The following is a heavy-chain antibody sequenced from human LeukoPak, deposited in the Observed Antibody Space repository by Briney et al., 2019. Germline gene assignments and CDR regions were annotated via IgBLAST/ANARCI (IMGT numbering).Heavy chain of an antibody. CDR1: CGSISSSSYY. D-gene: IGHD2-2*01. Sequence: PSETLSLTCTVSCGSISSSSYYWGWIRQPPGKGLEWIGSIYYSGSTYYNPSLKSRVTISVDTSKNQFSLKLSSVPAADTAVYYCARFITGVVPAAIPAAFDYYYYGMDVWGQGTTVTVSS. CDR2: IYYSGST. V-gene: IGHV4-39*01. J-gene: IGHJ6*02. CDR3: ARFITGVVPAAIPAAFDYYYYGMDV.